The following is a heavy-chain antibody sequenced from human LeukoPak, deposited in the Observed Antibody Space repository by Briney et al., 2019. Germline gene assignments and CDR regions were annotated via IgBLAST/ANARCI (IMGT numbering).Heavy chain of an antibody. V-gene: IGHV3-33*01. Sequence: PGRSLRLSCAASGITFSSYGMHWVRQAPGKGLEWVAVIWHDGSNKYYADSVKGRFTISRDNSKNTLYLQMNSLRAEDTAVYYCARDKTTGSSSGFDYWGQGTLVTVSS. CDR3: ARDKTTGSSSGFDY. CDR2: IWHDGSNK. CDR1: GITFSSYG. D-gene: IGHD6-6*01. J-gene: IGHJ4*02.